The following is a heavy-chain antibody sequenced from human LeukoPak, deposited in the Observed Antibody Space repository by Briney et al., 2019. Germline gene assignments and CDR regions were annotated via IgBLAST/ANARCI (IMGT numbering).Heavy chain of an antibody. V-gene: IGHV4-31*03. CDR3: ASVFITGTNYFDY. J-gene: IGHJ4*02. Sequence: PSETLSLTCTVSGGSISSGGSYWSWIRQHPGKGLEWIGYIYYSGSTYYNPSLKSRVTISVDTSKNQFSLKLSSVTAADTAVYYCASVFITGTNYFDYWGQGTLVTVSS. D-gene: IGHD1/OR15-1a*01. CDR1: GGSISSGGSY. CDR2: IYYSGST.